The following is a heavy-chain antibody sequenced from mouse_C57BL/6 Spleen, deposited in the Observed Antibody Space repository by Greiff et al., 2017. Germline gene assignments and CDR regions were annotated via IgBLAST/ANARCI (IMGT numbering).Heavy chain of an antibody. Sequence: QVHVKQSGAELVRPGASVTLSCKASGYTFTDYEMHWVKQTPVHGLEWIGAIDPETGGTAYNQKFKGKAILTADKSSSTAYMELRSLTSEDSAVYYCTRCDGYPYYYAMDYWGQGTSVTVSS. V-gene: IGHV1-15*01. D-gene: IGHD2-3*01. CDR3: TRCDGYPYYYAMDY. CDR2: IDPETGGT. J-gene: IGHJ4*01. CDR1: GYTFTDYE.